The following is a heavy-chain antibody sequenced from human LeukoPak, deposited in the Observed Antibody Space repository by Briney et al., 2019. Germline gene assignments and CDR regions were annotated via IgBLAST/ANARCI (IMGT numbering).Heavy chain of an antibody. CDR1: GFTFSSYA. D-gene: IGHD3-3*01. J-gene: IGHJ4*02. V-gene: IGHV3-23*01. CDR2: ISGSGGST. CDR3: AKDCTIFGVVDY. Sequence: GGSLRLSCAASGFTFSSYAMSWVRQAPGKGLEWVSAISGSGGSTYYADSVKGRFTISRDNSKNTLYLQTNSLRAEDTAVYYCAKDCTIFGVVDYWGQGTLVTVSS.